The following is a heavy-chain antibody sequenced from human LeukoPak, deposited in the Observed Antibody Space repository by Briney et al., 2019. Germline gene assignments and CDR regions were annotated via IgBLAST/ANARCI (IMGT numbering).Heavy chain of an antibody. V-gene: IGHV3-13*01. CDR3: AREMSSSGGSWFDP. Sequence: GGSLRLSCAASGFTFSSYDMHWVRQATGKGLEWVSAIGTAGDTYYPGSVKGRFTISRENAKNSLYLQMNSLRAGDTAVYYCAREMSSSGGSWFDPWGQGTLVTVPS. J-gene: IGHJ5*02. CDR1: GFTFSSYD. CDR2: IGTAGDT. D-gene: IGHD6-6*01.